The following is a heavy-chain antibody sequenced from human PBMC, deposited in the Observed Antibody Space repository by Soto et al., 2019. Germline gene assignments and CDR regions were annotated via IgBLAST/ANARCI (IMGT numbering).Heavy chain of an antibody. CDR1: GFTFSSYI. Sequence: LRLSCVSSGFTFSSYIIFWVRQAPGKGLQWVSYIFVTGATIYYADSVKGRFTVSRDNAKNSVFLLMNSLRAEDTGIYYCARDKDWAFDYWGQGTLVTVSS. CDR2: IFVTGATI. J-gene: IGHJ4*02. CDR3: ARDKDWAFDY. V-gene: IGHV3-48*03. D-gene: IGHD3-9*01.